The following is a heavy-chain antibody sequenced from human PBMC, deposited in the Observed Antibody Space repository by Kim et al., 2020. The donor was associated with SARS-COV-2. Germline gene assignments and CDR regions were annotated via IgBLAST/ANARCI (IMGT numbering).Heavy chain of an antibody. D-gene: IGHD3-9*01. Sequence: GGSLRLSCAASGFTFSSYGMHWVRQAPGKGLEWVAVISYDGSNKYYADSVKGRFTISRDNSKNTLYLQMNSLRAEDTAVYYCAKCDQTYDILTGITHWGQGTLVTVSS. CDR3: AKCDQTYDILTGITH. CDR2: ISYDGSNK. V-gene: IGHV3-30*18. J-gene: IGHJ4*02. CDR1: GFTFSSYG.